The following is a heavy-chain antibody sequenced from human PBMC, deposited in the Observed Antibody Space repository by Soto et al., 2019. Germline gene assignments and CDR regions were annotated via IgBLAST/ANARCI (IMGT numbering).Heavy chain of an antibody. V-gene: IGHV3-74*01. Sequence: EVQLVESGGGLVQPGGSLRLSCAASGFTFSSYWMHWVRQAPGKGLVWVSRINSDGSSTSYADSVKGRFTISRDNAKNTLYLQMNSLRAEDTAVYYCARDLVDPFTTLLEWFPPDYWGQGTLVTVSS. D-gene: IGHD3-3*01. CDR3: ARDLVDPFTTLLEWFPPDY. CDR2: INSDGSST. CDR1: GFTFSSYW. J-gene: IGHJ4*02.